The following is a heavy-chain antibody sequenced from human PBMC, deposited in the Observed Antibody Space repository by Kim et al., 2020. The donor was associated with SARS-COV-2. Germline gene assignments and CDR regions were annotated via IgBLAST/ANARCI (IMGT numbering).Heavy chain of an antibody. CDR2: IWYDGSNK. Sequence: GGSLRLSCAASGFTFSSYGMHWVRQAPDKGLEWVAVIWYDGSNKYYEDSVKGRFTISRDNSKNTLYLQMNSLRAEDTAVFYCASEMTYAFDIWGQGTMVTVSP. D-gene: IGHD2-21*02. CDR3: ASEMTYAFDI. CDR1: GFTFSSYG. V-gene: IGHV3-33*01. J-gene: IGHJ3*02.